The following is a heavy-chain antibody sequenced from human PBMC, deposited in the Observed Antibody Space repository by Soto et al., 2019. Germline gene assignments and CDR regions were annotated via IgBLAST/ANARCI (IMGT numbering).Heavy chain of an antibody. Sequence: QVQLQESGPGLVKPSQTLSLTCTVSGGSISSGGYYWSWIRQHPGKGLEWIGSIYYSGSTYYNPSLARRVTISVDTSKTPFSLTLSSVTAAYTAVAYCARAVLHWGQGTLVTVSS. CDR1: GGSISSGGYY. CDR2: IYYSGST. CDR3: ARAVLH. D-gene: IGHD3-16*01. J-gene: IGHJ4*02. V-gene: IGHV4-31*03.